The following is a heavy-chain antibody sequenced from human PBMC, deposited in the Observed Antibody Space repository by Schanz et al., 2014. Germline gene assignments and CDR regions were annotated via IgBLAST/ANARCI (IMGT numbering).Heavy chain of an antibody. CDR2: IDRSFTS. CDR1: GFIFNDYY. J-gene: IGHJ3*01. Sequence: EVRLVESGGGLVQPGGSLRLSCAASGFIFNDYYMNWIRQAPGKGLEWLSYIDRSFTSFYIDSVKGRFTTSRDNAKNSLFLEMSSLRDEDTAVYFCAKDVSYSFDVWGQGTMVSVSS. D-gene: IGHD2-21*01. V-gene: IGHV3-48*02. CDR3: AKDVSYSFDV.